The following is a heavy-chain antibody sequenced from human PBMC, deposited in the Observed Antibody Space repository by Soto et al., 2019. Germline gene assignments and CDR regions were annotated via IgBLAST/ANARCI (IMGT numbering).Heavy chain of an antibody. J-gene: IGHJ4*02. CDR2: VHQSGRS. Sequence: QVQLQESGPGLTKPSGTLSLTCAVSGDSISNNKWWSWVRQPPGKGLEWIGEVHQSGRSNSNPSLKSRVTMSIDTSKNQFSLRLDSVTAADTAVYYCAHTIGSGSYIPYWGQGTLVTVSS. D-gene: IGHD3-10*01. CDR1: GDSISNNKW. CDR3: AHTIGSGSYIPY. V-gene: IGHV4-4*02.